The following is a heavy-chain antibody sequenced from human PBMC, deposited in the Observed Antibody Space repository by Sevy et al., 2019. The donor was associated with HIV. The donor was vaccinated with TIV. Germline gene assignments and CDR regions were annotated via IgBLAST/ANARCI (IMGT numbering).Heavy chain of an antibody. CDR2: IKSQSDGGTI. CDR1: GFTFSNAW. D-gene: IGHD3-3*01. CDR3: ATKGGFWSGYQYFDS. Sequence: GGSLRLSCTASGFTFSNAWMNWVRQAPGKGLEWVGRIKSQSDGGTIDYAAPVKGRFTISRDDSKNTLFLQMNSLRSEDTAVYYCATKGGFWSGYQYFDSCGQGTLVTVSS. V-gene: IGHV3-15*07. J-gene: IGHJ4*02.